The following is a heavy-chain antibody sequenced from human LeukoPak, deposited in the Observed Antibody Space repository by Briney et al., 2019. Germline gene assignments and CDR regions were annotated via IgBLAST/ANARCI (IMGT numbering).Heavy chain of an antibody. J-gene: IGHJ4*02. CDR3: ARASRGDSYGYLSYFDY. CDR1: GYTFTGYY. Sequence: ASVKVSCKASGYTFTGYYMHWVRQAPGQGLEWMGWINPNSGGTNYAQKFQGRVTMTRDTSISTAYMERSRLRSDDTAVYYCARASRGDSYGYLSYFDYWGQGTLVTVSS. D-gene: IGHD5-18*01. CDR2: INPNSGGT. V-gene: IGHV1-2*02.